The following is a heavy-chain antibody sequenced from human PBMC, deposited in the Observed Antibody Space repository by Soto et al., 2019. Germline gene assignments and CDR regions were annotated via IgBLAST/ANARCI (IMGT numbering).Heavy chain of an antibody. V-gene: IGHV1-3*01. CDR3: ARDPFYDFWSGSNWFDP. J-gene: IGHJ5*02. CDR2: LNAGNGYT. D-gene: IGHD3-3*01. CDR1: GYTFTSYA. Sequence: ASVKVSCKASGYTFTSYAMPWVRQAPGQRLEWMGCLNAGNGYTKYSQKFQDRVTITRDTSASTAYMELSSLRSEDTAIYYCARDPFYDFWSGSNWFDPWGQGTLVTVPS.